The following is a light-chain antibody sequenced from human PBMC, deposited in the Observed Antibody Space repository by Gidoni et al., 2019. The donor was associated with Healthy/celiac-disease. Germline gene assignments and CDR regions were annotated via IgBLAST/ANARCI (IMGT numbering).Light chain of an antibody. CDR2: AAS. V-gene: IGKV1-8*01. J-gene: IGKJ1*01. CDR3: QQYYSYPPT. CDR1: QGISSY. Sequence: RVTQSPSSFSASTGDRVTITCRASQGISSYLAWYQQKPGKGPKLLIYAASTLQSGVPSRFSGSGSGTDFTLTISCLQSEDFATYYCQQYYSYPPTFGQGTKVEIK.